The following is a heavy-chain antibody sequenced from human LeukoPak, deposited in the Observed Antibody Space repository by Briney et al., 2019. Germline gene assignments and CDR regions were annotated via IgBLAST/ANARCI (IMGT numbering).Heavy chain of an antibody. Sequence: SETLSLTCTVSGGSSSGSYWSWIRQPPGKGLEWIAYMYNSGSTNYNPSLKSRVTISIDTSKNQFSLKLSSLTAADTAIYYCARGIESYGDYGYWGQGILVTVSS. CDR3: ARGIESYGDYGY. CDR2: MYNSGST. V-gene: IGHV4-59*01. CDR1: GGSSSGSY. D-gene: IGHD4-17*01. J-gene: IGHJ4*02.